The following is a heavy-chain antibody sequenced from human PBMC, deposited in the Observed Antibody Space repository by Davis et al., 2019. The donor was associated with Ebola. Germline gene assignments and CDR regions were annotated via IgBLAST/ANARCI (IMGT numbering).Heavy chain of an antibody. D-gene: IGHD5-18*01. Sequence: SETLSLTCTVSGGSISNFYWSWIRQTPGKGLEWIGYIYYSGSTNYNPSLKSRVTISVDTSKNQFSLKLSSVTAADTAVYYCARGYSYGPYNWFDPWGQGTLVTVSS. CDR3: ARGYSYGPYNWFDP. CDR2: IYYSGST. CDR1: GGSISNFY. V-gene: IGHV4-59*01. J-gene: IGHJ5*02.